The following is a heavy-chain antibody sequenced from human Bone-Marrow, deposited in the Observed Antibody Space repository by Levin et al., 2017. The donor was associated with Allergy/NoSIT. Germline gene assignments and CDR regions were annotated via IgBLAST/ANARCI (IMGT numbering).Heavy chain of an antibody. Sequence: SETLSLTCTVSVGSISTYYWSWIRQPPGKGLEWIGYIYYSGGTNYNSSLKSRVTISVDTSKNQFSLQLSSVTAADTAVYYCVRGDGYFAYWGQGTLVTVSS. CDR2: IYYSGGT. CDR3: VRGDGYFAY. D-gene: IGHD4-17*01. J-gene: IGHJ4*02. V-gene: IGHV4-59*01. CDR1: VGSISTYY.